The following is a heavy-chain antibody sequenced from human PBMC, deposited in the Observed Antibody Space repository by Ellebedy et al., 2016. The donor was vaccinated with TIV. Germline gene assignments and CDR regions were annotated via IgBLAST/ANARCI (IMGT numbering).Heavy chain of an antibody. CDR3: ARIRYTSGWYAAFDI. J-gene: IGHJ3*02. D-gene: IGHD6-19*01. V-gene: IGHV4-4*02. Sequence: MPSETLSLTCAVSGGSISSNNWWSWVRQPPGRGLEWIGEIYHSGSINYNPSLKSRVTFSLDNSKSQFYLKLSSVTAADTAVYHCARIRYTSGWYAAFDIWGQGTMVIVSS. CDR2: IYHSGSI. CDR1: GGSISSNNW.